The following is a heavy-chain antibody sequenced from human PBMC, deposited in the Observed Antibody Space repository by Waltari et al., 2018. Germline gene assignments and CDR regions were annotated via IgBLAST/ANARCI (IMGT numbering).Heavy chain of an antibody. Sequence: QVHLVQSGTEVKKPGASVKLSCKASGYTFATYAMHWVRQAPGQGLEWMGWINAGNGNTKYSQNCQDRVTITSDTSASTAYLEVNSLRSEDTAVYYCARALQDSSGYYYVDFDYWGQGTLVTVSS. CDR3: ARALQDSSGYYYVDFDY. CDR2: INAGNGNT. CDR1: GYTFATYA. V-gene: IGHV1-3*01. D-gene: IGHD3-22*01. J-gene: IGHJ4*02.